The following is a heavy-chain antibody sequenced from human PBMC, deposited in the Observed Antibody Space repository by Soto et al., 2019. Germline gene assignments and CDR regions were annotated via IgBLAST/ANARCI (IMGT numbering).Heavy chain of an antibody. J-gene: IGHJ4*02. CDR2: ISYDGSNK. D-gene: IGHD1-1*01. CDR1: GFTFSSYG. V-gene: IGHV3-30*12. CDR3: ARGWDGYNSDFDY. Sequence: GGSLRLSCAASGFTFSSYGMHWVRQAPGKGLEWVAVISYDGSNKYYADSVKGRFTISRDNAKNSLYLQMNSPRAEDTAVYYCARGWDGYNSDFDYWGQGTLVTVSS.